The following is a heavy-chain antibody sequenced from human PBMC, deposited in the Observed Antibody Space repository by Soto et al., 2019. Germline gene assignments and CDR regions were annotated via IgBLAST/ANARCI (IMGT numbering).Heavy chain of an antibody. V-gene: IGHV1-3*01. CDR1: GYTFTSYA. Sequence: VASVKVSCKASGYTFTSYAMHWVRQAPGQRLEWMGWINAGNGNTKYSQKFQGRVTITRDTSASTAYMELSSLRSEDTAVYYCARLSCSSTSCYVRGPFDYWGQGTLVTVSS. J-gene: IGHJ4*02. CDR2: INAGNGNT. D-gene: IGHD2-2*01. CDR3: ARLSCSSTSCYVRGPFDY.